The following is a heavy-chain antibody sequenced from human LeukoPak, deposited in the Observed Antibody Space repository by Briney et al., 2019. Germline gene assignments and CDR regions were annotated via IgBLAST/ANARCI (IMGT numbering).Heavy chain of an antibody. CDR3: ATTSGH. V-gene: IGHV4-34*01. J-gene: IGHJ4*02. Sequence: PSETLSLTCAVYGAPFSGYWWYWIRQPPGKGLEWIGEINHSRITNYNPSPKSRVSISVDTSKNQFSLKLSSVTAADTAVYYCATTSGHWGQGTLVTVSS. CDR2: INHSRIT. CDR1: GAPFSGYW.